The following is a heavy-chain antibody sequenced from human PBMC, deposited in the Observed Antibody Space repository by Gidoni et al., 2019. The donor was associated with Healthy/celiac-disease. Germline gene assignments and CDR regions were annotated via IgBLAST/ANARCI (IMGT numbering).Heavy chain of an antibody. CDR2: IYYSGST. CDR3: ARRPPPYSSGYLNYWYFDL. J-gene: IGHJ2*01. D-gene: IGHD3-22*01. Sequence: QLQLQESGPGLVKPSETLSLTCTVSGGSISSSSYYWGWIRQPPGTGLEWIGSIYYSGSTYNNPSLKSRVTISVVTSKNQFSLKLSSVTAADTAVYYCARRPPPYSSGYLNYWYFDLWGRGTLVTVSS. CDR1: GGSISSSSYY. V-gene: IGHV4-39*01.